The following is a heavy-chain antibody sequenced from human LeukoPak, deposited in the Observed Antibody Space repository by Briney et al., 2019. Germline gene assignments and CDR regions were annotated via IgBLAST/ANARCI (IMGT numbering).Heavy chain of an antibody. D-gene: IGHD5-12*01. J-gene: IGHJ4*02. CDR1: GFTVSGNY. V-gene: IGHV3-66*01. CDR2: IYSGGTT. CDR3: ARGFSGYDPFDY. Sequence: HPGGSLRLSCAVSGFTVSGNYMSWVRQAPGKGLEWVSVIYSGGTTYYADSVKGRFTISRDNSKNTLYHQMNSLRAEDTAVYYCARGFSGYDPFDYWGQGTLVTVSS.